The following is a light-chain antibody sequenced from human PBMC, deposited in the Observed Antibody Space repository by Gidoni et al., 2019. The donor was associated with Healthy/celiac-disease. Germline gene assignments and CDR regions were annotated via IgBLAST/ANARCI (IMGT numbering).Light chain of an antibody. V-gene: IGLV3-25*02. J-gene: IGLJ3*02. Sequence: SYELTQPPSVSVSPGQTARITCSGDALPKQYAYWYQQKPGQAPVLVIYKDSERPSGIPGRFSGSSSGTTVTLTISGVQAEDEADYYCQSAFWVFGGGTKLTVL. CDR1: ALPKQY. CDR2: KDS. CDR3: QSAFWV.